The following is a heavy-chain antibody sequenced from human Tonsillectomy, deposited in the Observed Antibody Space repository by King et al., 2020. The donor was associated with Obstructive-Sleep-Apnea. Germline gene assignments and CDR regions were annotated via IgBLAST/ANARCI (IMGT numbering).Heavy chain of an antibody. CDR2: ISGRGDDT. V-gene: IGHV3-23*04. Sequence: EVQLVESGGGLVQPGGSLRLSCAASGFTFSTNAMSWVRQAPRKGLEWVSTISGRGDDTFYADSVKGRFTISRDNSGNTVYLQVDSLRAEDTAIYYCVKNSGRLCMLNVFFDSWGQGALVTVSS. D-gene: IGHD1-26*01. J-gene: IGHJ5*01. CDR1: GFTFSTNA. CDR3: VKNSGRLCMLNVFFDS.